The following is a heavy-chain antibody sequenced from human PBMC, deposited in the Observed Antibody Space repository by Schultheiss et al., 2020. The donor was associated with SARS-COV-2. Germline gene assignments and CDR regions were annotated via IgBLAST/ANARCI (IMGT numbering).Heavy chain of an antibody. CDR3: ARQYSNYEAFDI. CDR1: GFTLSRYG. D-gene: IGHD4-11*01. V-gene: IGHV3-33*01. CDR2: IWYDGSNK. Sequence: GESLKISCAASGFTLSRYGMHWVRQAPGKGLEWVAVIWYDGSNKYYADSVKGRFTISRDTSKNTLYLQMNSLRAEDTAVYYCARQYSNYEAFDIWGQGTMVTVSS. J-gene: IGHJ3*02.